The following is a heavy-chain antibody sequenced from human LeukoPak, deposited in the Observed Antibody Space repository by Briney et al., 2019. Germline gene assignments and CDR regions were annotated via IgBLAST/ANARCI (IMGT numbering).Heavy chain of an antibody. CDR1: GFTFSSYA. CDR2: ISGSGGST. CDR3: ASARQRMVRGVIITPGY. J-gene: IGHJ4*02. V-gene: IGHV3-23*01. Sequence: PGGSLRLFCAASGFTFSSYAMSWVRQAPGKGLEWVSAISGSGGSTYYADSVKGRFTISRDNSKNTLYLQMNSLRAEDTAVYYCASARQRMVRGVIITPGYWGQGTLVTVSS. D-gene: IGHD3-10*01.